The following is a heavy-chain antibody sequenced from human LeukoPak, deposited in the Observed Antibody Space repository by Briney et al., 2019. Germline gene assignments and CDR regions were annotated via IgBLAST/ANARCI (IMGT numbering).Heavy chain of an antibody. CDR2: IYYSGST. D-gene: IGHD5-12*01. Sequence: SETLSLTCTVSGGSISSYYWSWIRQPPGKGREWIGYIYYSGSTNYNPSLKSRVTISVDTSKNQFSLKLSSVTAADTAVYYCARARDSGYDSDAFDIWGQGTMVTVSS. J-gene: IGHJ3*02. V-gene: IGHV4-59*01. CDR3: ARARDSGYDSDAFDI. CDR1: GGSISSYY.